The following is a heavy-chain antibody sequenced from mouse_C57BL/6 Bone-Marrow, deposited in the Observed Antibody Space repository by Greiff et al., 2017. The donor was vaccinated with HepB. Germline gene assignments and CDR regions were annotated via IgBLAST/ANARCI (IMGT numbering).Heavy chain of an antibody. Sequence: VQLQQSGPGLVQPSQSLSITCTVSGFSLTSYGVHWVRQSPGKGLEWLGVIWSGGSTDSNAAFISRLSISKDNSKSQVFFKMNSLQADDTAIYYCARKNSPFAYWGQGTLVTVSA. CDR1: GFSLTSYG. CDR3: ARKNSPFAY. J-gene: IGHJ3*01. CDR2: IWSGGST. V-gene: IGHV2-2*01.